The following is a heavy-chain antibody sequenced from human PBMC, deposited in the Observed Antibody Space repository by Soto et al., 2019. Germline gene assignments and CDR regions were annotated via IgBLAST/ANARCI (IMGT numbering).Heavy chain of an antibody. D-gene: IGHD2-2*01. CDR3: ADLSRYCTSSNCD. CDR1: GFTFSSYS. J-gene: IGHJ4*02. CDR2: IGTSAST. V-gene: IGHV3-23*01. Sequence: VRLLASGGGLVQPGGSLRLSCAASGFTFSSYSMSWVRQAPGKGLEWVSTIGTSASTYYGDSVRGRFTISRDNSRNTLYLQMNSLRAEDTAVYYCADLSRYCTSSNCDWGQGTLVTVSS.